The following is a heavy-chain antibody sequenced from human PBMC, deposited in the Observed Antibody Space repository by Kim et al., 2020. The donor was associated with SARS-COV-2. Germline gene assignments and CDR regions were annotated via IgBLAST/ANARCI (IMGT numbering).Heavy chain of an antibody. CDR1: GFDFIGYG. Sequence: GGSLRLSCVASGFDFIGYGMNWVRQAPGKGLQWVGDISSTSSTIYYADSVRGRFTISRDNAKNSLYLQMNSLRDEDTATYYCARTPRSNYVENWFDLWGQGTLVTVSS. V-gene: IGHV3-48*02. J-gene: IGHJ5*02. D-gene: IGHD4-4*01. CDR2: ISSTSSTI. CDR3: ARTPRSNYVENWFDL.